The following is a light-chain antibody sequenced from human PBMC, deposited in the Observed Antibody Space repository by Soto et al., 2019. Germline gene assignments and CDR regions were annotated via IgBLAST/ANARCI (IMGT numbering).Light chain of an antibody. CDR1: QTVGRSF. J-gene: IGKJ3*01. V-gene: IGKV3D-20*02. CDR2: GAS. Sequence: EIVLTQSPGIMYLSPGERATLSCRASQTVGRSFLAWYQQKPGQSPRLLIHGASTRATGFPARFSGSGSGTDFTLTISSLEPEDFAVYYCQQRSNWPRFTFGPGTKVDIK. CDR3: QQRSNWPRFT.